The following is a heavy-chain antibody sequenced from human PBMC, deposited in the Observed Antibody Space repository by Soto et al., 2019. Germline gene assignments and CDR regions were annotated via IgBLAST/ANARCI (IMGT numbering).Heavy chain of an antibody. D-gene: IGHD2-8*01. CDR1: GFIFLGYA. J-gene: IGHJ5*02. V-gene: IGHV3-23*01. CDR3: AKIEMGWFAH. CDR2: ISGSGGHT. Sequence: LSCRGSGFIFLGYAIGWGRQAPGKGLEWVSNISGSGGHTYYADSVKGRFVVSRDNDKNTVYLHMSSLTGEDTAVYFCAKIEMGWFAHWAQGPQLTVPS.